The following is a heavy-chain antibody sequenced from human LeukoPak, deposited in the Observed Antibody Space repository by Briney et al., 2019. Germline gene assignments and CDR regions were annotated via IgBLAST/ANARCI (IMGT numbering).Heavy chain of an antibody. CDR2: IDNDGSDT. Sequence: GGSLRLSCAASGFTFRNYWIHWVRQAPGKGLVWISRIDNDGSDTIYADSVKGRFTISRDNAKNTLYSQMNSLRAEDTAVYYCARGGYHHGFDIWGQGTMVTVSS. D-gene: IGHD5-18*01. CDR3: ARGGYHHGFDI. V-gene: IGHV3-74*01. J-gene: IGHJ3*02. CDR1: GFTFRNYW.